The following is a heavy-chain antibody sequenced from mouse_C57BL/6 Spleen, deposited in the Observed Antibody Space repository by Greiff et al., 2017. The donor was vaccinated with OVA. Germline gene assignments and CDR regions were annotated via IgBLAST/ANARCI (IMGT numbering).Heavy chain of an antibody. V-gene: IGHV2-2*01. J-gene: IGHJ4*01. CDR3: ASHYGSSYGYAMDY. CDR2: IWSGGST. D-gene: IGHD1-1*01. CDR1: GFSLTSYG. Sequence: VQLQQSGPGLVQPSQSLSITCTVSGFSLTSYGVHWVRQSPGKGLEWLGVIWSGGSTDYNAAFISRLSISKDNSKSQVFFKMNSLQADDTAIYYCASHYGSSYGYAMDYWGQGTSVTVSS.